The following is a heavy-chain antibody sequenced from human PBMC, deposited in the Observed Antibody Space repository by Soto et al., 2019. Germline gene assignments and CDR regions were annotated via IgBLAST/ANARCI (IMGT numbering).Heavy chain of an antibody. CDR3: AREPYYYDSSGYSGRHYYYYGMDF. J-gene: IGHJ6*02. V-gene: IGHV1-8*01. D-gene: IGHD3-22*01. CDR2: MNPNSGNT. CDR1: GYTFTSYD. Sequence: ASVKVSCKASGYTFTSYDINWVRQATGQGLEWMGWMNPNSGNTGYAQKFQGRVTMTRNTSISTAYMELSSLRSEDTAVYYCAREPYYYDSSGYSGRHYYYYGMDFWGQGTTVTVSS.